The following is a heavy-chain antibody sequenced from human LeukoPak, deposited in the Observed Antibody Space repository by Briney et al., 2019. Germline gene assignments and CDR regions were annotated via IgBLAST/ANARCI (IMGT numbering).Heavy chain of an antibody. J-gene: IGHJ4*02. CDR1: GFTVSSNY. CDR3: ARDLPPYYFDY. V-gene: IGHV3-66*01. CDR2: IYSGGST. Sequence: GGSLRLSCAASGFTVSSNYMSWVRQAPGKGLEWVSVIYSGGSTYYADSVKGRFTISRDNSKNTLYLQMNSLRAEDTAVYYCARDLPPYYFDYWGQETLVTVSS.